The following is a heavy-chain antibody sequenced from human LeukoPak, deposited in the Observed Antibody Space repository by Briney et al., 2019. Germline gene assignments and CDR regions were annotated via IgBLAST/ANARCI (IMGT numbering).Heavy chain of an antibody. CDR2: IYSSGST. Sequence: SETLSLTCTVSGGSISSYYWSWIRQPPGKGLEWIGYIYSSGSTYYNPSLKSRVTISVDTSKNQFSLRLSSVTAADTAVYYCARTPYNWGFDYWGQGTLVTVSS. V-gene: IGHV4-59*06. D-gene: IGHD1-20*01. CDR3: ARTPYNWGFDY. CDR1: GGSISSYY. J-gene: IGHJ4*02.